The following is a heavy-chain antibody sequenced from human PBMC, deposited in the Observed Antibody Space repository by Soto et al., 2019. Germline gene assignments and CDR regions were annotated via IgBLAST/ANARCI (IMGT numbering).Heavy chain of an antibody. J-gene: IGHJ6*02. CDR1: GGTFSSYA. CDR2: IIPIFGTA. D-gene: IGHD2-2*01. V-gene: IGHV1-69*13. Sequence: GASVKVSCKASGGTFSSYAISWVRQAPGQGLEWMGGIIPIFGTANYAQKFQGRVTITADESTSTAYMELSSLRSEDTAVYYCARALGYRSSTSCYFDYYYGMDVWGQGTTVTVSS. CDR3: ARALGYRSSTSCYFDYYYGMDV.